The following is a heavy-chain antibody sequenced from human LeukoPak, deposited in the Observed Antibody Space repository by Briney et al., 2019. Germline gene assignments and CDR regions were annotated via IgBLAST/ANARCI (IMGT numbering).Heavy chain of an antibody. V-gene: IGHV4-59*01. CDR3: ARDSGGRNWFDP. D-gene: IGHD3-10*01. CDR1: GGSISSYY. Sequence: SESLSLTCTVSGGSISSYYWSWIRQPPGKGLEWIGYIYYSGSTNYNPSLKSRVTISVDTSKNQFSLKLSSVTAADTAVYYCARDSGGRNWFDPWGQGTLVTVSS. J-gene: IGHJ5*02. CDR2: IYYSGST.